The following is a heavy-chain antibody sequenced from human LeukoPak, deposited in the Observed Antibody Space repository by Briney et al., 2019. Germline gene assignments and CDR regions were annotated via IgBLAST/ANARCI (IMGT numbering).Heavy chain of an antibody. CDR3: AKEMITMVRGVKPFDY. J-gene: IGHJ4*02. V-gene: IGHV3-23*01. D-gene: IGHD3-10*01. Sequence: GGSLRLSCAASGFTFSTHALSWVRQAPGKGLEWVSAISDSGYWRFHADSVKGRFTISRDNSKNTLYLQMNSLRAEDTAVYYCAKEMITMVRGVKPFDYWGQGTLVTVSS. CDR1: GFTFSTHA. CDR2: ISDSGYWR.